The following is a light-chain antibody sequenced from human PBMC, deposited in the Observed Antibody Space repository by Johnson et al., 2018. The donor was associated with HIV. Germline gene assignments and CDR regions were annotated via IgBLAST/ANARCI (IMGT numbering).Light chain of an antibody. J-gene: IGLJ1*01. CDR3: GRWDDSLSTYV. CDR1: SSNIGNNY. V-gene: IGLV1-51*01. CDR2: DNN. Sequence: QSVLTQPPSVSAAPGQKVTISCSGSSSNIGNNYVSWYRQLPGTAPKLLIYDNNKRPSGIPDRFSASTSGTSATLGITGLQPGDEADYYCGRWDDSLSTYVFGTGTKVTVL.